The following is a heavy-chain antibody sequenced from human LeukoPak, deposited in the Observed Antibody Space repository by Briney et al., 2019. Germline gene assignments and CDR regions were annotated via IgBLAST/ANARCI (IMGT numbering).Heavy chain of an antibody. V-gene: IGHV3-7*01. CDR3: ARVNPSRNALDL. Sequence: AGGSLILSFAASGFSLNSYLMSWIRQAPGRGMELVANKNKGGSEENYVDSVKGRFTVSRDNAKNSLYLQMNSLRGEDTAVYYCARVNPSRNALDLWGQGTMVTISS. J-gene: IGHJ3*01. CDR1: GFSLNSYL. D-gene: IGHD1-14*01. CDR2: KNKGGSEE.